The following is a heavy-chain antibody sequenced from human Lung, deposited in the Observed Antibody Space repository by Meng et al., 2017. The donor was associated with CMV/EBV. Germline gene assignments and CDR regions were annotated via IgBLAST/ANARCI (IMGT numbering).Heavy chain of an antibody. Sequence: QVQLQESGPGLGKPSQTLSLSCTVAGGSIDSGAYYWSWIRQSPGKGLEWLGYIYFTGDTFYNPSLKSRLMISVDASKNQFSLKLTSVTAADTAVYFCARDRASDGWFDSWGQGILVTVSS. CDR1: GGSIDSGAYY. J-gene: IGHJ5*01. V-gene: IGHV4-30-4*01. CDR2: IYFTGDT. CDR3: ARDRASDGWFDS. D-gene: IGHD3-10*01.